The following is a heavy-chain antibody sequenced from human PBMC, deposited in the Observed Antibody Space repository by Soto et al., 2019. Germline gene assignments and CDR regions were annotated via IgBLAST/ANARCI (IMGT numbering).Heavy chain of an antibody. D-gene: IGHD2-21*01. CDR2: VYHSGTT. Sequence: ETLSLTCTVSGGSISSYYWSWIRQPPGKGPEWNGCVYHSGTTNYNPSLKSRVTISVDTSKNQFSLKVNSVTAADTAVYYCARRAVVAVTGSLDNWLDPWGQGILVTV. V-gene: IGHV4-59*01. CDR3: ARRAVVAVTGSLDNWLDP. J-gene: IGHJ5*02. CDR1: GGSISSYY.